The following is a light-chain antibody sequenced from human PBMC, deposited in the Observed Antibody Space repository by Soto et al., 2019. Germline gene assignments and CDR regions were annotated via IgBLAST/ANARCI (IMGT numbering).Light chain of an antibody. CDR1: QSISSY. CDR2: AAS. V-gene: IGKV1-39*01. J-gene: IGKJ2*01. Sequence: DIQMTQSPSSLSASVGDRVTITCRASQSISSYLNWYQQKPGKAPKLLIYAASNLQSGVPSRFSASGSGTDFTLTISSLQHEDFATYYCQQSYSTPPEYTFGQGTKLEIK. CDR3: QQSYSTPPEYT.